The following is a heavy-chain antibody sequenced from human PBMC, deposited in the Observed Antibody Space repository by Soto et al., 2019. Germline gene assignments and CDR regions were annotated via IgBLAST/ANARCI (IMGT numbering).Heavy chain of an antibody. CDR2: IIPIFGTA. CDR3: ARQFDYDSSGYYYAH. J-gene: IGHJ4*02. CDR1: GGTFNRNT. Sequence: SVKVSCKASGGTFNRNTISWVRQAPGQGLEWMGGIIPIFGTANYAQKFQGRVTITADEPTNTAYMELSRLRSEDTAVYYCARQFDYDSSGYYYAHWGQGTLVTVSS. D-gene: IGHD3-22*01. V-gene: IGHV1-69*13.